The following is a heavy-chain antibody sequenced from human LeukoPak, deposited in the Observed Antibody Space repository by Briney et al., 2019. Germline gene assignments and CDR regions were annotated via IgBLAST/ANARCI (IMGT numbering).Heavy chain of an antibody. CDR2: INHRGST. Sequence: SETLSLTCAVYGGSFSGYYWSWIRQPPGKGLEWIGEINHRGSTNYNPSLKSRVTISVDTSKNQFSLKLSSVTAADTAVYYCARIAAAVGNDYWGQGTLVTVSS. CDR1: GGSFSGYY. J-gene: IGHJ4*02. V-gene: IGHV4-34*01. D-gene: IGHD6-13*01. CDR3: ARIAAAVGNDY.